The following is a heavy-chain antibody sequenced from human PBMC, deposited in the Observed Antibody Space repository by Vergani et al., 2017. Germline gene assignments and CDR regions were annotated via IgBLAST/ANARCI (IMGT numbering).Heavy chain of an antibody. CDR2: ISGSGGST. J-gene: IGHJ4*02. D-gene: IGHD2-2*01. Sequence: EMQLLESGGGVIKPGGSLWLSCAASGFSFSSFAMYWVRQSPGKGLEWVSAISGSGGSTYYADSVKGRFTISRDNSKNTLYLQMNSLRAEDTAVYYCAKPVPAAIYFDYWGQGTLVTVSS. V-gene: IGHV3-23*01. CDR3: AKPVPAAIYFDY. CDR1: GFSFSSFA.